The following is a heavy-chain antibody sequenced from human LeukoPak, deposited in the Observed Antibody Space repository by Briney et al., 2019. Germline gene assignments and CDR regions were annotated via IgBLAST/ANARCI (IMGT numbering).Heavy chain of an antibody. J-gene: IGHJ4*02. CDR1: GGSISSYY. D-gene: IGHD2-21*02. CDR3: ARHPASTANFDY. V-gene: IGHV4-59*08. Sequence: TSETLSLTCTVSGGSISSYYWSWIRQPPGKGLEWIGYIYYSGSTNYNPSLKSRVTISVDTSKNQFSLKLSSVTAADTAVYYCARHPASTANFDYWGQGTLVTVSS. CDR2: IYYSGST.